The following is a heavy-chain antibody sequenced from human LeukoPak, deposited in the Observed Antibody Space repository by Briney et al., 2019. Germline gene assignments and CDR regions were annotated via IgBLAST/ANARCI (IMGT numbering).Heavy chain of an antibody. CDR3: ARQGYDILTGYIDAFDI. V-gene: IGHV4-59*08. J-gene: IGHJ3*02. Sequence: SETLSLTCTVSGGSISSDYWNWIRQPPGKGLEWVGYIYYSRSPNYNPSLKSRVTISIDTSKNQFSLKLRSVTAADTAIYYCARQGYDILTGYIDAFDIWGQGTMVTVSS. CDR2: IYYSRSP. D-gene: IGHD3-9*01. CDR1: GGSISSDY.